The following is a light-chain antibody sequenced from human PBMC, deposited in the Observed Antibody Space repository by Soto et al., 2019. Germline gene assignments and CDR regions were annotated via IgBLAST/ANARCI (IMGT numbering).Light chain of an antibody. J-gene: IGKJ2*01. V-gene: IGKV3-20*01. Sequence: EIVLTQSPGTLSLSPGERATHSCRASQSVGSNYLAWHQQKPGQAPRLLIYGASSRATGIPDRFSGSGSGTDFTLTISRLEPEDFAVYYCQQYDSSPYAFGQGTKLEIK. CDR1: QSVGSNY. CDR2: GAS. CDR3: QQYDSSPYA.